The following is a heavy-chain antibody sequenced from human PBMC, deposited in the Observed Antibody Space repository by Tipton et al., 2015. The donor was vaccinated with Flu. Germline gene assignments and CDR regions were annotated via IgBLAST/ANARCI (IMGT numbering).Heavy chain of an antibody. CDR3: ARRDYSNYVSDPKSWFDP. Sequence: LSCAVSGDSISSDFYWAWIRQFPGKGLEWIGTVSRTGSTIYNPSLKSRVTISIDTSKNQFSLNMRSVTAADMAVYYCARRDYSNYVSDPKSWFDPWGQGILVTVSS. CDR2: VSRTGST. D-gene: IGHD4-11*01. J-gene: IGHJ5*02. V-gene: IGHV4-38-2*01. CDR1: GDSISSDFY.